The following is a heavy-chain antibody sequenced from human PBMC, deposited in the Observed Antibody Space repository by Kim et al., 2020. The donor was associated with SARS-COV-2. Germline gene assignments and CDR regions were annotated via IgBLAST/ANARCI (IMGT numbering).Heavy chain of an antibody. CDR1: GGSISSSSYY. CDR2: IYYSGST. Sequence: SETLSLTCTVSGGSISSSSYYWGWIRQPPGKGLEWIGSIYYSGSTYYNPSLKSRVTISVDTYKNQFSLKLRSVTAADTAVYYCARTEIYSSSWYVVRGYFDYWGEGTLVTVSS. CDR3: ARTEIYSSSWYVVRGYFDY. D-gene: IGHD6-13*01. V-gene: IGHV4-39*07. J-gene: IGHJ4*02.